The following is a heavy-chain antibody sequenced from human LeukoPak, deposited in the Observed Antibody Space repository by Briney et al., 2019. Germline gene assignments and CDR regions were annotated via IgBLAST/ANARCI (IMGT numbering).Heavy chain of an antibody. CDR1: GGTFSSYA. CDR3: ARDLRRITMVRGVMGWFDP. Sequence: SVKVSCKASGGTFSSYAISWVRQAPGQGLEWMGGIIPIFGTANYAQKFQGRVTITADKSTSTAYMELSSLRSEDTAVYYCARDLRRITMVRGVMGWFDPWGQGTLVTVSS. D-gene: IGHD3-10*01. J-gene: IGHJ5*02. V-gene: IGHV1-69*06. CDR2: IIPIFGTA.